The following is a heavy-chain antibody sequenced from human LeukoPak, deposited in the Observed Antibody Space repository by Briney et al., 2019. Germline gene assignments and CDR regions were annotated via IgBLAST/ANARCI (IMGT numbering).Heavy chain of an antibody. CDR2: INTNTGNP. J-gene: IGHJ6*03. Sequence: ASVKVSCKASGYTFTSYGISWVRQAPGQGLEWMGWINTNTGNPTYAQGFTGRFVFSLDTSVSTAYLQISSLKAEDTAVYYCARYYYDSSGFTILGGYYYYYYMDVWGKGTTVTVSS. CDR3: ARYYYDSSGFTILGGYYYYYYMDV. CDR1: GYTFTSYG. V-gene: IGHV7-4-1*02. D-gene: IGHD3-22*01.